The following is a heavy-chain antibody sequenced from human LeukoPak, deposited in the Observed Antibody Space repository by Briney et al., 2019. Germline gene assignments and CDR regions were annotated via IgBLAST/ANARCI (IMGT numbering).Heavy chain of an antibody. CDR1: GFSLSTSGVG. Sequence: SGPTLVNPTQTLTLTCTFSGFSLSTSGVGVGWIRQPPGKALEWLALIYWDDDKRYGPSLKSRLIITKDTSKNQVVLTMTNMDPVDTATYYCAHIAVAGRIDYWGQGTLVTVSS. V-gene: IGHV2-5*05. D-gene: IGHD6-19*01. CDR2: IYWDDDK. J-gene: IGHJ4*02. CDR3: AHIAVAGRIDY.